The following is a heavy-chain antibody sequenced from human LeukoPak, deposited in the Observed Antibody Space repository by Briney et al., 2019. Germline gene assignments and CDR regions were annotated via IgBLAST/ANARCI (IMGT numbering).Heavy chain of an antibody. CDR1: GYSFTGYY. CDR2: INPNSGGT. D-gene: IGHD3-22*01. Sequence: ASVKVSCKASGYSFTGYYMHWVRQAPGQGLEWMGWINPNSGGTIYAQKFQGRVTMTEDTSTDTAYMELSSLRSEDTAVYYCATGIWDSSGYYSLSFDYWGQGTLVTVSS. V-gene: IGHV1-2*02. J-gene: IGHJ4*02. CDR3: ATGIWDSSGYYSLSFDY.